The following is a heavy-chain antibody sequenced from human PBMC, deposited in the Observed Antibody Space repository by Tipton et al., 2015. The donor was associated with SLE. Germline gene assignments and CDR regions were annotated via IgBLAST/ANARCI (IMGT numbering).Heavy chain of an antibody. V-gene: IGHV3-23*01. CDR1: GFTFSTNA. Sequence: SLRLSCAASGFTFSTNAMSWVRQAPGKGLEWVSSIIDGGTTYYTDSVKGRFTISRDNSRNTLFLQLDSLRGDDTAVYYCASIMGATNPSDFWGQGTLVTVSS. J-gene: IGHJ4*02. CDR3: ASIMGATNPSDF. D-gene: IGHD1-26*01. CDR2: IIDGGTT.